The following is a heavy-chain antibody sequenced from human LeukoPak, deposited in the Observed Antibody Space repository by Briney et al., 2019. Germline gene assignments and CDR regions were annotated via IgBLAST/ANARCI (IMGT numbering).Heavy chain of an antibody. V-gene: IGHV3-33*05. J-gene: IGHJ4*02. CDR3: ARDSRGPDY. CDR1: GFTFSNYD. CDR2: VSYDGSDK. D-gene: IGHD3-22*01. Sequence: GGSLRLSCAASGFTFSNYDMYWVRQAPGRGLDWVAVVSYDGSDKYYADSVKGRFTISRDNSKNTLYLQTTGLRVEDTAVYYCARDSRGPDYWGQGALVTVSS.